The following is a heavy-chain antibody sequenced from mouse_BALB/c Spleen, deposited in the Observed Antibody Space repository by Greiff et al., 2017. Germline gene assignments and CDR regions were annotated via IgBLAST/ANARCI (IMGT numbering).Heavy chain of an antibody. CDR3: SRGGRAGSREGFAY. V-gene: IGHV1S135*01. Sequence: VQLQQSGPELVTPGASVKVSCKASGYSFTDYNMHWVKQSHGKSLEWIGFIDPYNGGTGYNQKFKGKATLTVDKSSSTAFMHLNSLTSEDSAVYYCSRGGRAGSREGFAYWGQGTLVTVSA. CDR2: IDPYNGGT. D-gene: IGHD1-1*01. CDR1: GYSFTDYN. J-gene: IGHJ3*01.